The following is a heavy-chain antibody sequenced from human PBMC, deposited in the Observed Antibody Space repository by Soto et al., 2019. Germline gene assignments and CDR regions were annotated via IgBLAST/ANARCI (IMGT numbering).Heavy chain of an antibody. D-gene: IGHD2-15*01. CDR1: GGTFSSYA. J-gene: IGHJ6*02. CDR3: ARGYCNGGDCYSGGNYYYHNMDV. Sequence: ASVKVSCKASGGTFSSYAISWVRQAPGQGLEWMGGVIPIFHTSNYAQKFQGRVTITADEFPSTAYMELSSLRSEDTAVYYCARGYCNGGDCYSGGNYYYHNMDVWGQGTTVTVSS. V-gene: IGHV1-69*13. CDR2: VIPIFHTS.